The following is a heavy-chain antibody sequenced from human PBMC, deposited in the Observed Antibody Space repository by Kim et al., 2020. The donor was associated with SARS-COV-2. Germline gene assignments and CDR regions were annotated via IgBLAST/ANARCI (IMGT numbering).Heavy chain of an antibody. CDR3: ASTSGPKRILFDTYYYY. CDR2: ISSTSSYI. J-gene: IGHJ6*01. D-gene: IGHD2-15*01. Sequence: GGSLRLSCAASGFTFSSYSINWVRQAPGKGLEWVSSISSTSSYIYYADSVKGRFTISRDNSKNSLYLQMNSLRAEDTAVYYCASTSGPKRILFDTYYYY. CDR1: GFTFSSYS. V-gene: IGHV3-21*01.